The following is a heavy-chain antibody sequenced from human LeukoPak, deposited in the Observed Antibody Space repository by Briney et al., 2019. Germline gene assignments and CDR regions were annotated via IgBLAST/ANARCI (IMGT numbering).Heavy chain of an antibody. CDR2: ISGHGGST. J-gene: IGHJ4*02. CDR1: GFTFSSYV. Sequence: PGRSLRLSCAASGFTFSSYVMHWVRQAPGKGLEWVSLISGHGGSTYYADSVKGRFIISRDNSKNSLYLQMNSLRTEDTALYYCAKTVDTAMGTTVFHYWGQGTLVTVSS. CDR3: AKTVDTAMGTTVFHY. V-gene: IGHV3-43*02. D-gene: IGHD5-18*01.